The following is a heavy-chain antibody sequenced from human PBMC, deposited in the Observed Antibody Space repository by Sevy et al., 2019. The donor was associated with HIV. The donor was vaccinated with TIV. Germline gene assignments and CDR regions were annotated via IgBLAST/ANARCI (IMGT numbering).Heavy chain of an antibody. J-gene: IGHJ4*02. CDR2: ISGTGDYK. Sequence: GGFLRLSCAASGFTFSNFAMGWVHQAPGKGLDWVSVISGTGDYKYYADSVKGRFTISRDNSKNTMFLQMDSLRADDTSIFYCAKKMGGGSCMAFLVDYWGQGTSVIVSS. D-gene: IGHD2-8*01. V-gene: IGHV3-23*01. CDR1: GFTFSNFA. CDR3: AKKMGGGSCMAFLVDY.